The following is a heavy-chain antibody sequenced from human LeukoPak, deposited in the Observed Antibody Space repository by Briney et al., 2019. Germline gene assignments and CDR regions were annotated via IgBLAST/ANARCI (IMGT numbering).Heavy chain of an antibody. Sequence: SETLSLTCTVSGGSISSSSYYWGWIRQPPGKGLEWIGSIYYSGSTYYNPSLKSRVTISVDTSKNQFSLKLSSVTAADTAVYYCARLGGQQLALTVGYWGQGTLVTVSS. V-gene: IGHV4-39*01. D-gene: IGHD6-13*01. CDR3: ARLGGQQLALTVGY. J-gene: IGHJ4*02. CDR2: IYYSGST. CDR1: GGSISSSSYY.